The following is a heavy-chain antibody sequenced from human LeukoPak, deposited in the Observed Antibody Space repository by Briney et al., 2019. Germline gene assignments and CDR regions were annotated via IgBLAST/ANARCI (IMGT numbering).Heavy chain of an antibody. V-gene: IGHV3-21*04. J-gene: IGHJ4*02. D-gene: IGHD4-23*01. CDR2: ISSTSSYI. CDR1: GFIFSSYS. Sequence: GGSLRLSCAASGFIFSSYSMNWVRQAPGKGLEWVSFISSTSSYIYYADSVKGRFTISRHNSKNTLYLQMNSLRAEDTAVYYCARGGNLPFDYWGQGTLVTVSS. CDR3: ARGGNLPFDY.